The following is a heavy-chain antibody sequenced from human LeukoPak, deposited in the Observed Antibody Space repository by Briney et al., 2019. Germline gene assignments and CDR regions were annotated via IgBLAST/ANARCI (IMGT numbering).Heavy chain of an antibody. CDR3: AKDLDSSDYYFHAYFDH. V-gene: IGHV3-23*01. J-gene: IGHJ4*02. CDR1: GFTFSSYA. Sequence: SGGSLRLSCAASGFTFSSYAMRWVRQAPGKGLEWVSGITGSGDKTNYVDSVKGRFTISRDNSKDTLYLLLNSLRAEDTAVYYCAKDLDSSDYYFHAYFDHWGQGTLVTVSS. D-gene: IGHD3-22*01. CDR2: ITGSGDKT.